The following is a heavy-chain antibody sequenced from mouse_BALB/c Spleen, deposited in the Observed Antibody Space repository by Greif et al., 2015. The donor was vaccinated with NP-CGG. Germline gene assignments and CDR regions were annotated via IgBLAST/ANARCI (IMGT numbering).Heavy chain of an antibody. Sequence: EVKLMESGGGLVKPGGSLKPSCAASGFTFSSYAMSWVRQTPEKRLEWVVTISSGGSYTYYQDSVKGRFTISRDNAKNTLYLQMSSLRSEDTAMYYCAISYYDFEDYYTMDYWGQGTSVTVSS. CDR1: GFTFSSYA. CDR3: AISYYDFEDYYTMDY. J-gene: IGHJ4*01. D-gene: IGHD2-4*01. CDR2: ISSGGSYT. V-gene: IGHV5-9-1*01.